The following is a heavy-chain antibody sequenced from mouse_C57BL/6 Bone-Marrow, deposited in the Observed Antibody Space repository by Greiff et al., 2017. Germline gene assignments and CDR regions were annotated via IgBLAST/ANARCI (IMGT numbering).Heavy chain of an antibody. CDR1: GYTFTSYG. CDR2: IYPRSGNT. CDR3: ARDWSYAMDY. V-gene: IGHV1-81*01. D-gene: IGHD4-1*01. J-gene: IGHJ4*01. Sequence: QVQLQQSGAELARPGASVKLSCKASGYTFTSYGISWVKQRTGQGLEWIGEIYPRSGNTYYNEKFKGKATLTADKSSSTEYMELRSLTSEDSAVYFCARDWSYAMDYWGQGTSVTVSS.